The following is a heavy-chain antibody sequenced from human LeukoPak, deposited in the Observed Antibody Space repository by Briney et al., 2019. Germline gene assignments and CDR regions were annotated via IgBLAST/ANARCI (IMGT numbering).Heavy chain of an antibody. D-gene: IGHD1-7*01. CDR3: ARANNWNYALGY. CDR2: ISTGNGNT. J-gene: IGHJ4*02. CDR1: GYTFTNYD. V-gene: IGHV1-18*01. Sequence: GASVKVSCKTSGYTFTNYDIYWVRQAPGQGLEWMGWISTGNGNTNYGQKFQGRVTMTTDTSTGTAYMELRSLRSDDTAMYYCARANNWNYALGYWGQGTLVTVSS.